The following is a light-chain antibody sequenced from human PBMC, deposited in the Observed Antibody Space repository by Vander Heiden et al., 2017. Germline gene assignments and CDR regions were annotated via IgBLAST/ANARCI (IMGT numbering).Light chain of an antibody. V-gene: IGLV7-43*01. CDR1: TGTVPSKYS. Sequence: QTVVIQEPSLTVSPGGTVTLTCASSTGTVPSKYSPNWFQQKPGQAPWALMYSTTNTCSWTPDRCSGCLLGGKAALTVSGVQPEDEADYYCLLYLGCALFYVFGSGTKVTVL. CDR2: STT. CDR3: LLYLGCALFYV. J-gene: IGLJ1*01.